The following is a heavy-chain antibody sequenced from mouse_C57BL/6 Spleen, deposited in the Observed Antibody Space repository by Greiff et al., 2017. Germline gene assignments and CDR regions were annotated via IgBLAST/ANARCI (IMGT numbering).Heavy chain of an antibody. CDR3: ASYYISDPGYFDV. CDR2: IYPSDSET. D-gene: IGHD2-12*01. V-gene: IGHV1-61*01. J-gene: IGHJ1*03. Sequence: VQLQQPGAELVRPGSSVKLSCPASGYTFTSYWMDWVKQRPGQGLEWIGNIYPSDSETHYNQKFKDKATLTVDKSSSTAYMQLSSLTSEDSAVYYCASYYISDPGYFDVWGTGTTVTVSS. CDR1: GYTFTSYW.